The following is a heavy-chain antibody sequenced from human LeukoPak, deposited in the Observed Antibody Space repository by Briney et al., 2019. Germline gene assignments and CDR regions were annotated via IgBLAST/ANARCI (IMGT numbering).Heavy chain of an antibody. CDR2: TYSGGST. Sequence: GGSLRLSCAASGFTVSSNYMSWVRQAPGKGLEWVSVTYSGGSTYYADSVKGRFTISRDNSKNTLYLQMNSLRAEDTAVYYCARSLWSGFYYYYYMDVWGKGTTVTVSS. CDR3: ARSLWSGFYYYYYMDV. D-gene: IGHD3-3*01. J-gene: IGHJ6*03. CDR1: GFTVSSNY. V-gene: IGHV3-53*01.